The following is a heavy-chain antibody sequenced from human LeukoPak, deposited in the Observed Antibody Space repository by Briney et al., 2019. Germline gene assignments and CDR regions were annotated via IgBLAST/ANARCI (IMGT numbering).Heavy chain of an antibody. D-gene: IGHD1-26*01. CDR2: IRYDGSNK. CDR3: AKGFGSYYSSGVYMAY. CDR1: GFTFSSYG. Sequence: GGSLRLSCAASGFTFSSYGMHWVRQAPGKGLEGVAFIRYDGSNKYYAYSVKGRFTISRDNSKKTLYLQMKSLRAEDTAVYYCAKGFGSYYSSGVYMAYWGQGTLVTVSS. V-gene: IGHV3-30*02. J-gene: IGHJ4*02.